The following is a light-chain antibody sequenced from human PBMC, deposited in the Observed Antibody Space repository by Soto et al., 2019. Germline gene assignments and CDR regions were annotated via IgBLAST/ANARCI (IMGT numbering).Light chain of an antibody. CDR2: AAS. J-gene: IGKJ5*01. CDR1: QSISTY. Sequence: GDRVAITCLASQSISTYLNWYQQKPGKAPKVLIYAASNLQSGVPPRFSGSGSGTDFTLTISSLQPEDVATYFCQQNYRTTITFGQGTRLEIK. CDR3: QQNYRTTIT. V-gene: IGKV1-39*01.